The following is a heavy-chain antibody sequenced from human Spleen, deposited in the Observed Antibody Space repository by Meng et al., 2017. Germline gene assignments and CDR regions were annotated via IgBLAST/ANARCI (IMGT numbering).Heavy chain of an antibody. J-gene: IGHJ5*02. D-gene: IGHD6-19*01. CDR3: VRSSGWVRTGFDP. Sequence: QVQLQESGPGLVKPSETLSLTCTVSGDSISSSTYCWGWIRQPPGKGLEWIGCAYYSGSTYYDPSLKSRVTVSIDTSKSQFSLKLTSVTAADTAVYYCVRSSGWVRTGFDPWGQGTLVTVSS. CDR1: GDSISSSTYC. CDR2: AYYSGST. V-gene: IGHV4-39*01.